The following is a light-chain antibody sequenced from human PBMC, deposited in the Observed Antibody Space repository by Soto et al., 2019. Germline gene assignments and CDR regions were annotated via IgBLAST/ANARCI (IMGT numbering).Light chain of an antibody. CDR3: QQYGSSPRT. CDR2: DVS. J-gene: IGKJ1*01. V-gene: IGKV3-20*01. CDR1: QSVSSNY. Sequence: EIAFTQSPCTLSLSPGERASLSCRASQSVSSNYLAWYQQKSGQAPSLLIYDVSRRATGIPERFSGSGSGTDFTLIISRLEPEDFAVYYCQQYGSSPRTFAQGTNVDIK.